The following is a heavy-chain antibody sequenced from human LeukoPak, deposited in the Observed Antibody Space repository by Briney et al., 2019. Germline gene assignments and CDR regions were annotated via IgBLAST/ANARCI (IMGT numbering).Heavy chain of an antibody. CDR3: ARARRTYYYDSSGPASGMDV. CDR2: IIPIFGTA. Sequence: SVKVSCKASGGTFSSYAISWVRQAPGQGLEWMGGIIPIFGTANYAQKFQGRVTVTADESTSTAYMELSSLRSEDTAVYYCARARRTYYYDSSGPASGMDVWGQGTTVTVSS. J-gene: IGHJ6*02. V-gene: IGHV1-69*01. D-gene: IGHD3-22*01. CDR1: GGTFSSYA.